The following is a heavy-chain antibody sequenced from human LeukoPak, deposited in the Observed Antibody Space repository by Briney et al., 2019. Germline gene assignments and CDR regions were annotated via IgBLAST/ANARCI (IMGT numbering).Heavy chain of an antibody. V-gene: IGHV3-7*01. J-gene: IGHJ4*02. CDR1: GFNLGDFW. CDR2: MNQDGRQT. Sequence: GGSLRLSCVASGFNLGDFWVNWLRQAPGKGLEWVANMNQDGRQTNYLDSVKGRFTIFRDNARNSVYLQMDSLRDEDTSLYYCVRDQGDRTGSLWGQGTLVTVST. D-gene: IGHD2-15*01. CDR3: VRDQGDRTGSL.